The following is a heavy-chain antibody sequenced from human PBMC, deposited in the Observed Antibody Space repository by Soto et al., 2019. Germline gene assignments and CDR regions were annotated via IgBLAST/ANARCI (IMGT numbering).Heavy chain of an antibody. J-gene: IGHJ3*02. V-gene: IGHV3-53*01. CDR3: VALRVTDAPHDAFDI. CDR1: GFTVSSNY. Sequence: EVQLVESGGGLIQPGGSLRLSCAASGFTVSSNYMSWVRQAPGKGLEWVSVIYSGGSTYYADSVKGRFTISRDNSKNTVYLQMNGLRADDTAVYYCVALRVTDAPHDAFDIWGQGTMVTFSS. CDR2: IYSGGST. D-gene: IGHD2-21*02.